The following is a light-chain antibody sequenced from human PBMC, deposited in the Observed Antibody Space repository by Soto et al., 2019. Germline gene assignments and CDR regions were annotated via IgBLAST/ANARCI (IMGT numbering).Light chain of an antibody. CDR3: QRYYGIPLT. J-gene: IGKJ4*01. CDR1: QSVLYGSNHKHY. CDR2: LAS. Sequence: DFVMTQSPDSLAVSLGERATINCKSSQSVLYGSNHKHYLAWYQQKPGQPPRLLINLASTRESGVPDRFSGSGSGTDFNLTIGSLQADDVAVYYCQRYYGIPLTFGGGTRVEIK. V-gene: IGKV4-1*01.